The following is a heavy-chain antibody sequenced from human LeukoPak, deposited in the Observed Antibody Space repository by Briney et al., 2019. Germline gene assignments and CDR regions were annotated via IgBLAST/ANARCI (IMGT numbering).Heavy chain of an antibody. CDR2: IIPNNGGT. Sequence: ASVKVSCKASGYSFTGYHIHWVRQAPGQGLEWMGRIIPNNGGTNYARKFQGRIAMTTDTSISTTYMELRRLRSDDAADTAVYYCARAAGYTNGWYFFDLWGQGTWSPSPQ. J-gene: IGHJ4*02. CDR3: ARAAGYTNGWYFFDL. V-gene: IGHV1-2*06. CDR1: GYSFTGYH. D-gene: IGHD6-19*01.